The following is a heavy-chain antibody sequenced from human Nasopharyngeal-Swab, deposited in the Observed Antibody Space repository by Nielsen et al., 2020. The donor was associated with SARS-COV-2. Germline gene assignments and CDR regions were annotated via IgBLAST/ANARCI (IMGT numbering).Heavy chain of an antibody. J-gene: IGHJ4*02. V-gene: IGHV3-7*01. D-gene: IGHD3-10*01. Sequence: GGSLRLSCVASGFTFSSYYISWVRQAPGKVLQWVANIMDDGSEKKNVDSVKGRFTISRDKAKNSLYLEMTSLRAEDTAVYYCAIRPMSFYYGSGTYTQGDYGGQGTLVTVSS. CDR2: IMDDGSEK. CDR3: AIRPMSFYYGSGTYTQGDY. CDR1: GFTFSSYY.